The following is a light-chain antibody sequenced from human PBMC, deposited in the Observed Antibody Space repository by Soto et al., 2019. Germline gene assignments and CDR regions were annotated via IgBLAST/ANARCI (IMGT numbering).Light chain of an antibody. Sequence: QSVLTQPASVSGSPGQSITISCTGSSSDVGGYNYVSWYQQHPGKAPKLIIYEVSNRPSGVSNRLSGSKSGNTASLTISGLQAEDEADYYCSSYTTNSTPYVFGTGTKVTVL. CDR1: SSDVGGYNY. CDR3: SSYTTNSTPYV. J-gene: IGLJ1*01. CDR2: EVS. V-gene: IGLV2-14*01.